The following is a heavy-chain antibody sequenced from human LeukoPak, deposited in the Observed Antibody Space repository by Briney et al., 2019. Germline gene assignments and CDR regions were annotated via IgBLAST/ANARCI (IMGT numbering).Heavy chain of an antibody. CDR2: TSYDGSSK. CDR3: AKDQYSSGWYFDY. V-gene: IGHV3-30-3*01. D-gene: IGHD6-19*01. Sequence: GGSLRLSCVASGFTFSSYAMHWVRQAPGTGLEWVAVTSYDGSSKYYADSVKGRFTISRDNSKNTLYLQMNSLRAEDTAVYYCAKDQYSSGWYFDYWGQGTLVTVSS. J-gene: IGHJ4*02. CDR1: GFTFSSYA.